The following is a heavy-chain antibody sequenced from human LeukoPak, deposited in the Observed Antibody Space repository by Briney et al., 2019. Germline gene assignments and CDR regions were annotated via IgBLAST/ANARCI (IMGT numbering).Heavy chain of an antibody. CDR2: ISPTGSTT. Sequence: PGGSLRLSCTASGFSFSGHWMHWARQLPGKGPVWVSRISPTGSTTSYADSVKGRFTVSRDNAKNTLYLQVNNLRAEDTAVYYRARGPNSNWSGLDFWGQGTLLTVSS. CDR1: GFSFSGHW. J-gene: IGHJ4*02. V-gene: IGHV3-74*01. CDR3: ARGPNSNWSGLDF. D-gene: IGHD6-6*01.